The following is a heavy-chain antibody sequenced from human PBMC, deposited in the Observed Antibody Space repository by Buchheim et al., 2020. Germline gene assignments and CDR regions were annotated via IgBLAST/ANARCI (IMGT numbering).Heavy chain of an antibody. V-gene: IGHV5-51*01. CDR2: IYPGDSDT. D-gene: IGHD3-22*01. CDR3: ARGGFYDSTGYSAS. Sequence: EVHLVQSGAEVKRPGESLKISCKASGYSFTEYWIGWVRQMPGQGLEWMGIIYPGDSDTRYSPSFRVHVSLSVAPSISTAYLQWHSLKASDTAMYYCARGGFYDSTGYSASWGQGT. J-gene: IGHJ5*02. CDR1: GYSFTEYW.